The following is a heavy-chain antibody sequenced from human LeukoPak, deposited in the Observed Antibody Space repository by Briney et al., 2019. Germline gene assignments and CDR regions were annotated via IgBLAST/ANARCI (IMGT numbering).Heavy chain of an antibody. CDR1: GGSISSYY. CDR2: IYYSGST. J-gene: IGHJ4*02. D-gene: IGHD1-26*01. V-gene: IGHV4-59*01. Sequence: PSETLSLTCTVSGGSISSYYWSWIRQPPGKGLEWIGYIYYSGSTNYNPSLKSRVTMSVDTSKNQFSLKLSSVTAADTAVYYCVRKVGATGWFDYWGQGTLVTVSS. CDR3: VRKVGATGWFDY.